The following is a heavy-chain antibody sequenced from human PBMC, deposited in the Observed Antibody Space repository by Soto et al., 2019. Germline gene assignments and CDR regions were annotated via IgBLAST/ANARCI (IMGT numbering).Heavy chain of an antibody. Sequence: QVQLVQSGAEVKKPGSSVKVSCKASGGTFSSYAISWVRQAPGQGLEWMGGIIPIFGTANYAQKFQGRVTITGDESTGTAYWGLSSLRSEDTAVYYCASLVTAIPGWFDPWGQGTLVTVSS. CDR1: GGTFSSYA. D-gene: IGHD2-21*02. CDR2: IIPIFGTA. CDR3: ASLVTAIPGWFDP. J-gene: IGHJ5*02. V-gene: IGHV1-69*01.